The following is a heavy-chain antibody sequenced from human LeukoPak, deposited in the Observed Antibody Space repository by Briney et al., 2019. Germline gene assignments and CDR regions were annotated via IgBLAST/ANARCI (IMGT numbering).Heavy chain of an antibody. CDR3: ARAQSRYSGYDSFPFDY. V-gene: IGHV3-74*01. CDR2: INADESST. J-gene: IGHJ4*02. CDR1: GFTFSSYA. D-gene: IGHD5-12*01. Sequence: GGSLRLSCAASGFTFSSYAMHWVRQAPGKGLVWVSRINADESSTSYADSVKGRFTISRDRSKNTLYLQMNSLRAEDTAVYYCARAQSRYSGYDSFPFDYWGQGTLVTVSS.